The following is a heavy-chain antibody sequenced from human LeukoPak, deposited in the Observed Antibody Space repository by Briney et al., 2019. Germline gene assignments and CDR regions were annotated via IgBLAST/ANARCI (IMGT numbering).Heavy chain of an antibody. J-gene: IGHJ4*02. V-gene: IGHV4-34*01. CDR2: INHSGST. CDR3: ARGDSSGYYWTSGWYYFDY. CDR1: GGSFSGYY. D-gene: IGHD3-22*01. Sequence: SETLSLTCAVYGGSFSGYYWSWIRQPPGKGLEWLGEINHSGSTNYNPSLKSRVTISVDTSKNQFSLKLSSVTAADTAVYYCARGDSSGYYWTSGWYYFDYWGQGTLVTVSS.